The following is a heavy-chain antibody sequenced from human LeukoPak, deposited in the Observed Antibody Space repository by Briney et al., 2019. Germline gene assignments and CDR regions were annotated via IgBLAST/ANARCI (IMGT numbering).Heavy chain of an antibody. CDR1: GVSFSGYY. V-gene: IGHV4-34*01. CDR3: ARGLSIAARPYYYYYGMDV. CDR2: LNHSGST. Sequence: PSETLSLTCAVYGVSFSGYYWSWIRQPPGKGLEWLGELNHSGSTNYNPSLKSRVTISVDTSKNQFSLKLSSVTAADTAVYYCARGLSIAARPYYYYYGMDVWGQGTTVTVSS. J-gene: IGHJ6*02. D-gene: IGHD6-6*01.